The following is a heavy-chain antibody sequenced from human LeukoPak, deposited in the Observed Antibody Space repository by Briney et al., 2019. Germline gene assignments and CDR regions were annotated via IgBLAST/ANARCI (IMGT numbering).Heavy chain of an antibody. CDR1: GGSISSGGYY. V-gene: IGHV4-31*03. J-gene: IGHJ4*02. Sequence: SETLSLTCTVSGGSISSGGYYWSWIRQHPGKGLEWVGYIYYSGSTYYNPSLKSRVTISVDTSKNQFSLKLSSVTAADTAVYYCARVPRIGRAYYYDSSGYWHYFDYWGQGTLVTVSS. CDR3: ARVPRIGRAYYYDSSGYWHYFDY. D-gene: IGHD3-22*01. CDR2: IYYSGST.